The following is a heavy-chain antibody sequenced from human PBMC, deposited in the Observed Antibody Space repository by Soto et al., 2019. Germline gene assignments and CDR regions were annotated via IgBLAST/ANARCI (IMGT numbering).Heavy chain of an antibody. CDR2: VYYTGST. CDR1: VDSIRGSY. V-gene: IGHV4-59*01. J-gene: IGHJ4*02. Sequence: ETLSLTCSVPVDSIRGSYWSWIRQSPGKGLEWLGYVYYTGSTNYSPSLRSRVSISVDTSKNEFSLRLSSVTAADTAVYFCARSVAVPGAHIDYWGQGTQVTVSS. D-gene: IGHD6-19*01. CDR3: ARSVAVPGAHIDY.